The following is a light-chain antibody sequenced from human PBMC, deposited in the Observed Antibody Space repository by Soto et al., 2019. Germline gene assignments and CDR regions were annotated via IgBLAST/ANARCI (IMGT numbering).Light chain of an antibody. CDR2: GNS. J-gene: IGLJ3*02. CDR1: SSNIGAGYD. CDR3: QSYDSSLSGWV. V-gene: IGLV1-40*01. Sequence: QPVLTQPPSVSGAPGQRVTISCTGSSSNIGAGYDVKWYQQLPGTAPKLLIHGNSNRPSGVPDRFSGSKSGTSASLAITGLQAEDEADYYCQSYDSSLSGWVFGGGTQLTVL.